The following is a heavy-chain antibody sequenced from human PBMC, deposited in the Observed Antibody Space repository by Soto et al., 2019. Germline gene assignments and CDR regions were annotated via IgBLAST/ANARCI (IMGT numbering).Heavy chain of an antibody. V-gene: IGHV1-18*01. CDR2: ISASNGDT. J-gene: IGHJ6*03. CDR3: ARMVRGSNIDYYHYRDV. CDR1: GYTFTSHG. Sequence: QVQLVQSGAVMKKPGASVKVSCKASGYTFTSHGISWVRQAPGQGLEWMGWISASNGDTNYAQKYQGRVTVTTDTSTSTGYMELRSLRSEDTAVYSCARMVRGSNIDYYHYRDVWGEGTTVTVSS. D-gene: IGHD3-10*01.